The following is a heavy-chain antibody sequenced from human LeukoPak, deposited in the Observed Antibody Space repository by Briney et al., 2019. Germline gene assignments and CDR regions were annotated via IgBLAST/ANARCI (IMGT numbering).Heavy chain of an antibody. CDR2: INHSGST. J-gene: IGHJ5*02. Sequence: SETLSLTCAVYGGSFSGYYWSWIRQPPGKGLEWVGEINHSGSTNYNPSLKSRVTKSVHTSKTQFSLKLSSVTAADTAVYYCARGRYEGQLVSWGQGTLVTVSS. D-gene: IGHD6-13*01. CDR1: GGSFSGYY. V-gene: IGHV4-34*01. CDR3: ARGRYEGQLVS.